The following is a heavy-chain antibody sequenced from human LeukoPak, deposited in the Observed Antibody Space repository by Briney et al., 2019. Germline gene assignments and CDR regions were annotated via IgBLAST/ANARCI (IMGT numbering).Heavy chain of an antibody. J-gene: IGHJ4*02. CDR2: ISGGGGST. Sequence: PGGSLRLSCAASGFTASSNYMSWVRQAPGKRLEWVSAISGGGGSTYYADSVKGRFTISRDNSKNTLYLQMDSLSIEDTAIYYCAKVPVVMVPAAALYFDSWGQGTLVSVSS. CDR3: AKVPVVMVPAAALYFDS. D-gene: IGHD2-2*01. CDR1: GFTASSNY. V-gene: IGHV3-23*01.